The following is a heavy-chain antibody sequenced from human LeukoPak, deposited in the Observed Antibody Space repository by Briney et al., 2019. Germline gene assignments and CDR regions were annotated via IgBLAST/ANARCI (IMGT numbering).Heavy chain of an antibody. D-gene: IGHD5/OR15-5a*01. CDR3: ARDPSLRVTLDY. J-gene: IGHJ4*02. Sequence: GRSLRLSCAASGFTFSSYGMHWVRQAPGKGLEWVAVIWYDGSNKYYADSVKGRFTISRDNSKNMLYLEMNSLRAEDTAVYYCARDPSLRVTLDYWGQGTLVTVSS. CDR2: IWYDGSNK. CDR1: GFTFSSYG. V-gene: IGHV3-33*01.